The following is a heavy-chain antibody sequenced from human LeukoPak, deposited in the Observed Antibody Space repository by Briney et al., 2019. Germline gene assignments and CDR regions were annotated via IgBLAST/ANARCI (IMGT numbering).Heavy chain of an antibody. CDR1: GYTFTSSS. CDR3: ARRSIVLNVFDI. J-gene: IGHJ3*02. V-gene: IGHV1-46*01. D-gene: IGHD3-10*01. Sequence: GASLRVSSTAPGYTFTSSSISWVRHTPGQGLEWMGIINPSGGSTRYAQKFQRRVTLTRDTSTSTVYMELCSLRSVDTPVYYSARRSIVLNVFDIWGQGTMITVSS. CDR2: INPSGGST.